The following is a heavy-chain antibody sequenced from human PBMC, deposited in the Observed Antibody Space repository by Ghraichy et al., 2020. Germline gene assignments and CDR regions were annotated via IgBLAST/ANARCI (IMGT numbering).Heavy chain of an antibody. V-gene: IGHV3-33*01. CDR2: IWYDGSNK. CDR1: GFTFSSYG. Sequence: GGSLRLSCAASGFTFSSYGMHWVRQAPGKGLEWVAVIWYDGSNKYYADSVKGRFTISRDNSKNTLYLQMNSLRAEDTAVYYCARDFQYYDFWSGYSHGPFDYWGQGTLVTVSS. D-gene: IGHD3-3*01. CDR3: ARDFQYYDFWSGYSHGPFDY. J-gene: IGHJ4*02.